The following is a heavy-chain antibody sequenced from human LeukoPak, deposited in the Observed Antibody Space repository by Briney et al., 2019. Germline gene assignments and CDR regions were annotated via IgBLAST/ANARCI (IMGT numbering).Heavy chain of an antibody. Sequence: GASVKVSCKTSGYSFSSYGISWVRQAPGQGLEWMGWINPYNGDTTYAQKLQCRVTMTTDKSTNTAYMALRSLRSDDTAVYYCARRWTQLWSPFDYWGQGTLVTVSS. V-gene: IGHV1-18*01. CDR1: GYSFSSYG. D-gene: IGHD5-18*01. CDR2: INPYNGDT. CDR3: ARRWTQLWSPFDY. J-gene: IGHJ4*02.